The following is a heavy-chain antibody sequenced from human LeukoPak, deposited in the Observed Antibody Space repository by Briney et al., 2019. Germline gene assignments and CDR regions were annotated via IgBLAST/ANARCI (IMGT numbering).Heavy chain of an antibody. D-gene: IGHD2-15*01. CDR2: IYYSGST. CDR1: GGSISSSSYY. Sequence: SETLSLTCTVSGGSISSSSYYWGWIRQPPGKGLEWIGSIYYSGSTYYNPSLKSRVTISVATSKNQFSLKLSSVTAADTAVYFCARDPYCTGGSCYHRFDYWGQGTLATVSS. J-gene: IGHJ4*02. CDR3: ARDPYCTGGSCYHRFDY. V-gene: IGHV4-39*02.